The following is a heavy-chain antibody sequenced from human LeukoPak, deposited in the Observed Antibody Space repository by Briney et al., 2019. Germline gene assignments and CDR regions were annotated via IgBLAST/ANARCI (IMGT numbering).Heavy chain of an antibody. V-gene: IGHV3-7*03. CDR3: AGGSGWLTDI. CDR2: IKQDGSEK. J-gene: IGHJ3*02. Sequence: GGSLRLSCAASGFTFSSYGMHWVRQAPGKGLEWVANIKQDGSEKYYVDSVKGRFTISRDNAKNSLYLQMNSLRVEDTAVYSCAGGSGWLTDIWGLGTMVTVSS. D-gene: IGHD6-19*01. CDR1: GFTFSSYG.